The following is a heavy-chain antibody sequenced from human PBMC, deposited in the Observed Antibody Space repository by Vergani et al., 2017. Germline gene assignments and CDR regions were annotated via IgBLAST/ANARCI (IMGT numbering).Heavy chain of an antibody. J-gene: IGHJ6*02. CDR1: GFTFSSYS. V-gene: IGHV3-48*01. Sequence: VQLVESGGGLVQPGGSLRLSCAASGFTFSSYSMNWVRQAPGKGLEWVSYISSSSSTIYYADSVKGRFTISRDNAKNSLYLQMNSLRAEDTAVYYCARGGYCSSTSCYRTNYYYYGMDVWGQGTTVTVSS. CDR3: ARGGYCSSTSCYRTNYYYYGMDV. D-gene: IGHD2-2*01. CDR2: ISSSSSTI.